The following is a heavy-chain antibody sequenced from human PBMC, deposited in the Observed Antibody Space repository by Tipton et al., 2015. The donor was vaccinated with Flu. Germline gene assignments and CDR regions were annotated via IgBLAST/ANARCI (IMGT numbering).Heavy chain of an antibody. Sequence: QLVQSGGGLIQPGGSLRLSCAASGFTVSNTSMGWVRQAPRKGLEWVSLIYGSGATYYSDSVKGRFTISRDNSKNILYLQMNSLRVEDTAMFYCARVGDFGAKDWGQGTLVTVSS. CDR1: GFTVSNTS. V-gene: IGHV3-53*01. D-gene: IGHD4-17*01. CDR2: IYGSGAT. J-gene: IGHJ4*02. CDR3: ARVGDFGAKD.